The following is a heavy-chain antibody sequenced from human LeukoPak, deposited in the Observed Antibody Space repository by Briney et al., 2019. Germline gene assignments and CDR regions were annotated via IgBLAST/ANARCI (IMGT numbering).Heavy chain of an antibody. J-gene: IGHJ3*02. CDR2: IYPGDSDT. CDR1: GYAFSTYW. Sequence: GESLKISCKGSGYAFSTYWIGWVRQMPGKVLEGMGTIYPGDSDTRYSPSFQGQVTISADKSISTAYLQWSSLKASVTAMYYCARLPSGYSYGHNNHAFDIWGQGIMVTVSS. D-gene: IGHD5-18*01. V-gene: IGHV5-51*01. CDR3: ARLPSGYSYGHNNHAFDI.